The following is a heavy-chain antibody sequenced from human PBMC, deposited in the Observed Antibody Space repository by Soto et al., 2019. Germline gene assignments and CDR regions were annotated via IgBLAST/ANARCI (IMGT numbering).Heavy chain of an antibody. V-gene: IGHV3-23*01. CDR2: ISGSGGST. Sequence: EVQLLESGGGLVQPGGSLRLSCAASGFTFSNYAMNWVRQAPGKGLEWVSVISGSGGSTYYADSVKGRFTISRDNSKNTLYLQMKSLRAEDTAVYYCASRNSGWYFDYWGQGTLVTVSS. J-gene: IGHJ4*02. CDR3: ASRNSGWYFDY. D-gene: IGHD6-19*01. CDR1: GFTFSNYA.